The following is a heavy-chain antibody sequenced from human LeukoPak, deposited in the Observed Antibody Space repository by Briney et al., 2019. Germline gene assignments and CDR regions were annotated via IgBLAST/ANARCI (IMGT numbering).Heavy chain of an antibody. J-gene: IGHJ6*02. D-gene: IGHD6-13*01. Sequence: SETLSLTCTVSGGSIISNYWSWIRQPPGKGLEWIGCIYYSGSTSYNPSLKSRVTISVDTSKNQFSLKLSSVTAADTAVYYCARQMVVIAAAGFGDYYYGMDVWGQGTTVTVSS. CDR3: ARQMVVIAAAGFGDYYYGMDV. V-gene: IGHV4-59*08. CDR1: GGSIISNY. CDR2: IYYSGST.